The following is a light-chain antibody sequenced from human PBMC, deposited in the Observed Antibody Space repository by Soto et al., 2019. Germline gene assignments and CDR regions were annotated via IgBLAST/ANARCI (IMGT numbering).Light chain of an antibody. V-gene: IGLV2-14*01. Sequence: QSALTQPASVSGSPGQSITISCTGTSSDVGGYNYVSWYQQHPGKAPKLMIYEVSNRPSGVSNRFSGSKSGNTASLTISGLQAEDEADYYCNSYTSSSTYVFGTGTKLPVL. J-gene: IGLJ1*01. CDR1: SSDVGGYNY. CDR2: EVS. CDR3: NSYTSSSTYV.